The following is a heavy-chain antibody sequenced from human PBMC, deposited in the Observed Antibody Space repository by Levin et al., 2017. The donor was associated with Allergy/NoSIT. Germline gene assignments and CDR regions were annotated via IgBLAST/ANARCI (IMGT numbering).Heavy chain of an antibody. V-gene: IGHV4-59*01. D-gene: IGHD5-18*01. Sequence: PSETLSLTCTVSGVSISGFYWSWIRRAPGKGLEWIGYVTYSGHTSYNTSFKSRVVISVDMSKNQFSLRLSSVTTADTAAYYCARISPRTSMVTYWYLGLWGRGTLDTGSS. CDR1: GVSISGFY. J-gene: IGHJ2*01. CDR2: VTYSGHT. CDR3: ARISPRTSMVTYWYLGL.